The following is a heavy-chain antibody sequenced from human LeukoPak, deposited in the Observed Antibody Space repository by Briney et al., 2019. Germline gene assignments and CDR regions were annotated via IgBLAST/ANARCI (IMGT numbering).Heavy chain of an antibody. CDR3: ARDFYGDYTFDY. CDR1: EFTFLTFT. J-gene: IGHJ4*02. CDR2: ITSSSTYI. V-gene: IGHV3-21*01. D-gene: IGHD4-17*01. Sequence: PGGSLRLSCAASEFTFLTFTMSWVRQAPGKGLEWVSSITSSSTYIYYADSVKGRFTISRDNAKKSLYLQMNSLRAGDTAVYYCARDFYGDYTFDYWGQGTLVTVSS.